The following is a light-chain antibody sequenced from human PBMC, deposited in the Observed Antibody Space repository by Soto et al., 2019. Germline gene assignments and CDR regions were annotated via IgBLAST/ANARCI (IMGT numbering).Light chain of an antibody. CDR3: QHYETYSGT. J-gene: IGKJ3*01. CDR1: QIISTW. V-gene: IGKV1-5*03. Sequence: DIQLTQSPSSLSASVGDRVTITCRASQIISTWLAWYQQKSGEAPKLLIYRASNLVSGVPSGFSGSGSGTEFTLTISGLQPDDFSIYYCQHYETYSGTFGPGTKVDL. CDR2: RAS.